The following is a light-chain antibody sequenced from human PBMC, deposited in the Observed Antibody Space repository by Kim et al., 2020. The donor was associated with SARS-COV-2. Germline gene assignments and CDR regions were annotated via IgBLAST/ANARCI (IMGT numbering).Light chain of an antibody. CDR1: QSISSW. CDR3: QQYNSYSWA. CDR2: DAS. Sequence: ASVGDRVTITCRASQSISSWLAWYQQKPGKAPNLLIYDASSLKSGVPSRFSGSGSGTEFTLTISSLQPDDFATYYCQQYNSYSWAFGQGTKVDIK. J-gene: IGKJ1*01. V-gene: IGKV1-5*01.